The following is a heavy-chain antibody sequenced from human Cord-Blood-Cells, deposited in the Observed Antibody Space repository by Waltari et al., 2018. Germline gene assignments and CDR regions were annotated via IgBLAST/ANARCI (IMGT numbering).Heavy chain of an antibody. Sequence: EVQLVESGGGLVKPGGSLRLSCAASGFTFSSYSMNWVRQAPGEVLDWVSSISSSSSYIYYADAVKGRFTSSRDNAKNSLYLQMNSLRAEDTAVYYCARAPQVNYYFDYWGQGTLVTVSS. CDR3: ARAPQVNYYFDY. J-gene: IGHJ4*02. V-gene: IGHV3-21*01. D-gene: IGHD1-20*01. CDR2: ISSSSSYI. CDR1: GFTFSSYS.